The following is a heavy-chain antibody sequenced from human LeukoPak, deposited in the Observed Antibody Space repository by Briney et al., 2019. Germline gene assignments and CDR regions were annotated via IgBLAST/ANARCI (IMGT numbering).Heavy chain of an antibody. CDR3: AKDEESFVGATWGLVAY. V-gene: IGHV3-48*03. CDR2: ISSSGSTI. Sequence: GGSLRLSCAASGFTFSSYEMNWVRQAPGKGLEWVSYISSSGSTIYYADSVKGRFTISRDNAKNSLYLQMNSLRAEDTAVYYCAKDEESFVGATWGLVAYWGQGTLVTVSS. CDR1: GFTFSSYE. J-gene: IGHJ4*02. D-gene: IGHD1-26*01.